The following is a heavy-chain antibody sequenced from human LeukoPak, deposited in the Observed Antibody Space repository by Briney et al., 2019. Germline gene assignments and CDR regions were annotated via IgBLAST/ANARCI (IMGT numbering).Heavy chain of an antibody. V-gene: IGHV1-46*01. J-gene: IGHJ4*02. CDR3: ARGVGAKYYFHS. CDR2: IYPSSGST. CDR1: GYTFTSYY. D-gene: IGHD1-26*01. Sequence: ASVKVSCKASGYTFTSYYMHWVRHGPGQELEWMGIIYPSSGSTTYAQKFQGRVTMTRDTSTSTVYMELNSLRSEDTAVYYCARGVGAKYYFHSWGQGTLVTVSS.